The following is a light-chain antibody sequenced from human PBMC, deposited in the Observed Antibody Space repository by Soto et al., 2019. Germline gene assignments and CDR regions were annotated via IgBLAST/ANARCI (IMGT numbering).Light chain of an antibody. CDR1: QTVRNNY. Sequence: EFVLTHSPGTLSLSPGERATLSCRASQTVRNNYLAWYQQKPGQAPRLLIYDASSRATGIPDRFSGGGSGTEFTLTISSLQSEDFAVYYCQQYNNWPPINFGQGTRLEIK. CDR2: DAS. J-gene: IGKJ5*01. V-gene: IGKV3-20*01. CDR3: QQYNNWPPIN.